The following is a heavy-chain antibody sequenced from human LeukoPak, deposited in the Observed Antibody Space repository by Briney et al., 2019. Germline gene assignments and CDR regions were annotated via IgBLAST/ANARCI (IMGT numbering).Heavy chain of an antibody. V-gene: IGHV3-74*01. CDR1: GFTFSSTW. J-gene: IGHJ5*02. D-gene: IGHD2-15*01. CDR3: ARGCSGGSCYESKFNP. Sequence: GGSLRLSCAASGFTFSSTWMHWVRQAPGKGLVWVSRINSDGSSTRYAESVKGRFTISRDNAKNSLYLQMNSLRAEDMAVYYCARGCSGGSCYESKFNPWGQGALVTVSS. CDR2: INSDGSST.